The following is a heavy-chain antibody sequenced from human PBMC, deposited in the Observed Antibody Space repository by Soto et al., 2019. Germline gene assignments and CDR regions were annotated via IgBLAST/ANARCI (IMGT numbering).Heavy chain of an antibody. D-gene: IGHD6-6*01. CDR1: GFTFSSYA. Sequence: GGSLRLSCAASGFTFSSYAMSWVRQAPGKGLEWVSAISGSGGSTYYADSVKGRFTISRDNSKNTLYLQMNSLRAEDTAVYYCARARTYSSFYGMDVWGQGTTVTVSS. CDR2: ISGSGGST. V-gene: IGHV3-23*01. CDR3: ARARTYSSFYGMDV. J-gene: IGHJ6*02.